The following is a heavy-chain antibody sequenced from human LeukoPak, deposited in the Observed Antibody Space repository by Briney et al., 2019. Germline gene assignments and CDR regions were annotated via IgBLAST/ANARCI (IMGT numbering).Heavy chain of an antibody. D-gene: IGHD2-2*01. V-gene: IGHV3-23*01. Sequence: GGSLRLSCATSGFTFTDYAMNWVRQAPGKGLEWVSGISATGSSTYYADPVEGRFTISRDNSKNTLYLQMNSLRAEDTAVYYCARDSPPDIVVVPAAFDYWGQGTLVTVSS. CDR3: ARDSPPDIVVVPAAFDY. CDR1: GFTFTDYA. CDR2: ISATGSST. J-gene: IGHJ4*02.